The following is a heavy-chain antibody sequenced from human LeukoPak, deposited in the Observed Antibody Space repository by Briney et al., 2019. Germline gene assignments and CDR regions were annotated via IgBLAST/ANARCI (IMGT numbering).Heavy chain of an antibody. Sequence: PGGSLRLSCVASGFTFSSSWMAWVRQAPGKGLQWVANIKEDGREKYYVGSVKGRFTISRDNAKNLLFLQMNSLRVEDTAVYYCARDRPVVGTIWGQGILVTVSS. CDR1: GFTFSSSW. CDR2: IKEDGREK. D-gene: IGHD6-19*01. V-gene: IGHV3-7*01. CDR3: ARDRPVVGTI. J-gene: IGHJ4*02.